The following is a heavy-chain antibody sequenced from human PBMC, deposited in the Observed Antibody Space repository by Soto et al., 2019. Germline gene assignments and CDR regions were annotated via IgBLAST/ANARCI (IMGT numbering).Heavy chain of an antibody. V-gene: IGHV3-48*01. CDR3: ARDRVAGWDDEGYFDY. CDR1: GFTFSSYS. J-gene: IGHJ4*02. CDR2: ISSSSSTI. D-gene: IGHD6-19*01. Sequence: EVQLVESGGGLVQPGGSLRLSCAASGFTFSSYSMNWVRQAPGKGLEWVSYISSSSSTIYYADSVKGRFTISRDNAKNSLYLQMNSLRAEDTAVYYCARDRVAGWDDEGYFDYWGQGTLVTVSS.